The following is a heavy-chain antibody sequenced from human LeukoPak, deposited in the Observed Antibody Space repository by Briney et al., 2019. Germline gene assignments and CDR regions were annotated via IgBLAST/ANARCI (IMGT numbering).Heavy chain of an antibody. Sequence: GGSLRLSCAASGFTFSSYAMHWVRQAPGKGLEWLSVIYSGGSTYYADSVEGRFTISRDNSKNTLHLQMNSLRAEDTAVYYCANMVPPFDIWGQGTMVTVSS. CDR3: ANMVPPFDI. V-gene: IGHV3-66*01. J-gene: IGHJ3*02. D-gene: IGHD4/OR15-4a*01. CDR2: IYSGGST. CDR1: GFTFSSYA.